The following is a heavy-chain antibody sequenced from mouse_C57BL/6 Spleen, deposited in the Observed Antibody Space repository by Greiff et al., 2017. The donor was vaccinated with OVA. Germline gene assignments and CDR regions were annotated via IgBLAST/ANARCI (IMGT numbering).Heavy chain of an antibody. CDR3: ARLGAAWFAY. J-gene: IGHJ3*01. CDR2: ISDGGSYT. V-gene: IGHV5-4*01. CDR1: GFTFSSYA. D-gene: IGHD4-1*01. Sequence: EVQLVESGGGLVKPGGSLKLSCAASGFTFSSYAMSWVRQTPEKRLEWVATISDGGSYTYYPDNVKGRFTISRDNAKNNLYLQMSHLKSEDTAMYYCARLGAAWFAYWGQGTLVTVSA.